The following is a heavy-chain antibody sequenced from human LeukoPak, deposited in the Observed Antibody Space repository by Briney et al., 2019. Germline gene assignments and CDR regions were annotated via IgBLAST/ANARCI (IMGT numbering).Heavy chain of an antibody. V-gene: IGHV3-74*01. J-gene: IGHJ4*02. CDR1: GCTFSSYW. D-gene: IGHD3-22*01. CDR3: ARGGVGYSSGYYLPFDY. Sequence: TGGSLRLSCAASGCTFSSYWMHWVRQAPGKGLVWVPRINSDGSSTSYADSVKGRFTISRDNAKNTLYLQMNSLRAEDTAVYYCARGGVGYSSGYYLPFDYWGQGTLVTVSS. CDR2: INSDGSST.